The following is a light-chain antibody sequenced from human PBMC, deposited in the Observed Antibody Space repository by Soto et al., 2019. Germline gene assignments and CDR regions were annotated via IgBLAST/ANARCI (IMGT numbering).Light chain of an antibody. J-gene: IGLJ2*01. CDR1: SSDVGNYEL. CDR2: EVT. V-gene: IGLV2-23*02. CDR3: CSFAGGSTYVV. Sequence: QSVLTQPASVSGSPGQSITISCIWTSSDVGNYELVSWYQQLPGNAPKLIIYEVTKRPSGVPNRFSRSKSGNTASLTISGLLAEYEADYHCCSFAGGSTYVVFGGGTKVTVL.